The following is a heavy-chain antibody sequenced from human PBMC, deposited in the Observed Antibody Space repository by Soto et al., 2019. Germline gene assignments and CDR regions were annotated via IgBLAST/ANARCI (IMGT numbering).Heavy chain of an antibody. CDR2: IYYSGST. J-gene: IGHJ6*02. D-gene: IGHD2-2*01. V-gene: IGHV4-30-4*01. CDR1: GGSISSCDYY. Sequence: QVQLQESGPGLVKPSQTLSLPCTVSGGSISSCDYYWSWIRQPPGKGLEWIGHIYYSGSTSYNPSLKRRVTISVDPSKYQFSLKRSSVTAADTAVYYCARDRPAVRGYYYYYYGMDVWGQGPTVTVSS. CDR3: ARDRPAVRGYYYYYYGMDV.